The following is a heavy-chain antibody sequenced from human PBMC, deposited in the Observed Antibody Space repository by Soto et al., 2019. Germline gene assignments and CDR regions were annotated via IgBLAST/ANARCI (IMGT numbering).Heavy chain of an antibody. CDR1: GGSFSGYY. J-gene: IGHJ4*02. CDR3: ARPTIVGAIVFDY. V-gene: IGHV4-34*01. CDR2: INHSGST. Sequence: ETLSLTCAVYGGSFSGYYWSWIRQPPGKGLEWIGEINHSGSTNYNPSLKSRVTISVDTSKNQFSLKLSSVTAADTAVYYCARPTIVGAIVFDYWGQGTLVTVSS. D-gene: IGHD1-26*01.